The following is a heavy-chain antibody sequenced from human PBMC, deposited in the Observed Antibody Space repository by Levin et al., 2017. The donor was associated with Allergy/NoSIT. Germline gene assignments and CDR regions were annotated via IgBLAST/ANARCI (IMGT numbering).Heavy chain of an antibody. Sequence: TGGSLRLSCAASGFTFSSSAMSWVRQAPGKGLEWVSSISASGGRTYHADPVKGRFTISRDNSKNTLYLQMNSLRAEDTAVYYCAKVGHFGPYFDYWGQGTLVTVSS. CDR2: ISASGGRT. V-gene: IGHV3-23*01. J-gene: IGHJ4*02. CDR3: AKVGHFGPYFDY. D-gene: IGHD3-10*01. CDR1: GFTFSSSA.